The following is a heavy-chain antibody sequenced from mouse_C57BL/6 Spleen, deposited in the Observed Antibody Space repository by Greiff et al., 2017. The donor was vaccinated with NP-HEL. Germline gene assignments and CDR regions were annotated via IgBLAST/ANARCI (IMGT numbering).Heavy chain of an antibody. CDR3: ARGAPFYAMDY. V-gene: IGHV3-6*01. Sequence: EVKLMESGPGLVKPSQSLSLTCSVTGYSITSGYYWNWIRQFPGTKLEWMGYISYDGSNNYNPSLKNRISITRDTSKNQFFLKLNSVTTEDTATYYCARGAPFYAMDYWGQGTSVTVSS. D-gene: IGHD1-3*01. J-gene: IGHJ4*01. CDR2: ISYDGSN. CDR1: GYSITSGYY.